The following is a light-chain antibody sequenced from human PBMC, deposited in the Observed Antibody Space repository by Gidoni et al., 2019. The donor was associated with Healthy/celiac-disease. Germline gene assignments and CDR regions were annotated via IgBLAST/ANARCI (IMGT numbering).Light chain of an antibody. J-gene: IGKJ2*02. CDR1: QSVSSY. Sequence: EIVLTQSPATLSLSPGERDTLACRASQSVSSYLAWYQQKPGQAPRLLIYDASNRATVIPAMFSGSGSGTDFTLTISSLEPEDFAVYYCQQRRGTFGQGTKLEIK. CDR2: DAS. V-gene: IGKV3-11*01. CDR3: QQRRGT.